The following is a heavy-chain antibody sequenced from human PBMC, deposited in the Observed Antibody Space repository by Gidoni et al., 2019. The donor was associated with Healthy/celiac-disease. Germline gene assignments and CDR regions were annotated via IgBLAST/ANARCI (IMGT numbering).Heavy chain of an antibody. V-gene: IGHV4-39*07. D-gene: IGHD5-12*01. CDR3: ARDEYSGYEWFDY. CDR1: GGSISSSSYY. Sequence: QLQLQESGPGLVKPSEALSLTCTVSGGSISSSSYYWGWIRPPPGKGLEWIGSIYYSGSTYYNPSLKSRVTISVDTSKNQFSLKLSSVTAADTAVYYCARDEYSGYEWFDYWGQGTLVTVSS. J-gene: IGHJ4*02. CDR2: IYYSGST.